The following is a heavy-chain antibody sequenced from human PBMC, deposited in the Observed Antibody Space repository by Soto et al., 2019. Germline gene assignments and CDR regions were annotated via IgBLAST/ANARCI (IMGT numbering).Heavy chain of an antibody. D-gene: IGHD1-26*01. CDR3: SRLPREKSEEHPXDL. J-gene: IGHJ5*02. V-gene: IGHV3-49*03. CDR1: GFTFGDYA. Sequence: GGSLRLSCSGSGFTFGDYALSWFRQAPGKGLEWVSFITSRRYGGTTHYAASVKGRFTISRDDSKSIAFLQMSSLKIEDTAMYYCSRLPREKSEEHPXDLWGPGTLVTVSS. CDR2: ITSRRYGGTT.